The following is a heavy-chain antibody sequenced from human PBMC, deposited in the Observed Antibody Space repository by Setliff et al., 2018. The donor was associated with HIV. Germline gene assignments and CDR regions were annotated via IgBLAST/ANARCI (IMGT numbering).Heavy chain of an antibody. CDR2: IYYSGST. V-gene: IGHV4-39*01. J-gene: IGHJ5*02. CDR1: GGSISSSSYY. CDR3: ARYRYYYDSSGYGRWFDP. Sequence: PSETLSLTCTVSGGSISSSSYYWGWLRQPPGKGLEWIGNIYYSGSTYYNPSLKSRVTISVDTSENQFSLRLNPVTAADTAVYYCARYRYYYDSSGYGRWFDPWGQGTLVTVSS. D-gene: IGHD3-22*01.